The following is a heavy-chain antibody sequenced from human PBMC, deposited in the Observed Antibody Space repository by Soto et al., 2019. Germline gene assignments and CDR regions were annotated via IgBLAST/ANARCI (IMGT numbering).Heavy chain of an antibody. CDR1: GFTFSSYG. V-gene: IGHV3-23*01. D-gene: IGHD1-26*01. J-gene: IGHJ3*02. CDR3: ARGGRRSGSYADAFDI. Sequence: VGSLRLSCAASGFTFSSYGMSWVRQAPGKGLEWVSTISRSGDTTYYADSVKGRFTVSRDNSKNALYLQLNSLRAEDTAVYYCARGGRRSGSYADAFDIWGQGTMVTVSS. CDR2: ISRSGDTT.